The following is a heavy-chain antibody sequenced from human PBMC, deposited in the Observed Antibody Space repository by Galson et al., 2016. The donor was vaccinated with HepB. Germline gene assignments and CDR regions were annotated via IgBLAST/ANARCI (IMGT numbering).Heavy chain of an antibody. CDR1: GFNFKEYA. J-gene: IGHJ4*02. Sequence: SLRLSCAASGFNFKEYAMHWVRQAPGKGLEWVAVISDDGSDKHYADSVKGRFTNSRDNSKNTLYLQMNSLRRDDTAVYYCAKLYASGRDDFWGQGTLVTVSS. CDR2: ISDDGSDK. D-gene: IGHD6-19*01. CDR3: AKLYASGRDDF. V-gene: IGHV3-30*18.